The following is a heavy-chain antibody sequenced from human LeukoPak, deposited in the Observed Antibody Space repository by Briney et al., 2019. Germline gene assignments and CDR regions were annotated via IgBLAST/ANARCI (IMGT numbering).Heavy chain of an antibody. CDR2: INHSGST. D-gene: IGHD3-22*01. CDR1: GGSISSSSYY. CDR3: ARGPYYYDSSGYYVIGMDV. V-gene: IGHV4-39*07. Sequence: SETLSLTCTVSGGSISSSSYYWGWIRQPPGKGLEWIGEINHSGSTNYNPSLKSRVTISVDTSKNQFSLKLSSVTAADTAVYYCARGPYYYDSSGYYVIGMDVWGQGTTVTVSS. J-gene: IGHJ6*02.